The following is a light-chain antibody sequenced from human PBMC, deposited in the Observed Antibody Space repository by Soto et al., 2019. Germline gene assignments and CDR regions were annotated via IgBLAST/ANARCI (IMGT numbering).Light chain of an antibody. V-gene: IGKV3-20*01. J-gene: IGKJ2*01. CDR2: GAS. CDR1: QSVSSSY. Sequence: ELVLTQSPGTLSLSPGESAPLSCRASQSVSSSYLAWYQQKPGQAPRLLIYGASSRATGIPDRFSGSGSGTDFTLTISRLEPEDFAVYYCQQYGSAPRTYGQWTKLEIK. CDR3: QQYGSAPRT.